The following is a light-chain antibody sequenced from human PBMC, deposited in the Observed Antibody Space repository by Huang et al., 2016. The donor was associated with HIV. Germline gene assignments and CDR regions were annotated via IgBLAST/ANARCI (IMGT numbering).Light chain of an antibody. J-gene: IGKJ4*01. Sequence: EIVMTQSPATLSVSPGQRVTLSCRANRSVSTNLAWYQQRHGQAPRLLIYGSSTRAPGIPARFSGSVSGTDCSLTISSLQSEDFALYYCHQYNNWLLSFGGGTRV. CDR1: RSVSTN. CDR3: HQYNNWLLS. V-gene: IGKV3-15*01. CDR2: GSS.